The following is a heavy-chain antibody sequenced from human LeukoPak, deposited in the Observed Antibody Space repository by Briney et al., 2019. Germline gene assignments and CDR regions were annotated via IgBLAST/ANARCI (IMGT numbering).Heavy chain of an antibody. CDR1: GYTFTGYY. D-gene: IGHD4-11*01. CDR3: ARVDTRVTTFYYYGMDV. Sequence: ASVKVSCKASGYTFTGYYMHWVRQAPGQGLEWMGWINPNSGGTNYAQKFQGRVTMTRDTSISTAYMELSRLRSDDTAVYYCARVDTRVTTFYYYGMDVWGQGTTVTVSS. V-gene: IGHV1-2*02. J-gene: IGHJ6*02. CDR2: INPNSGGT.